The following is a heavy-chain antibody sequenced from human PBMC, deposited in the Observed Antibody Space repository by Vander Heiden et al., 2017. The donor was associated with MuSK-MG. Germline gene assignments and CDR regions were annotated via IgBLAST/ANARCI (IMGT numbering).Heavy chain of an antibody. D-gene: IGHD2-2*01. CDR2: IYYSGST. J-gene: IGHJ6*03. Sequence: QLQLQESGPGLVKPSETLSLTCTVSGGSISSSSYYWGWIRQPPGKGLEWIGSIYYSGSTYYNPSLKSRVTISVDTSKNQFSLKLSSVTAADTAVYYCARHVVVPAASSLYYYYMDVWGKGTTVTVS. CDR3: ARHVVVPAASSLYYYYMDV. CDR1: GGSISSSSYY. V-gene: IGHV4-39*01.